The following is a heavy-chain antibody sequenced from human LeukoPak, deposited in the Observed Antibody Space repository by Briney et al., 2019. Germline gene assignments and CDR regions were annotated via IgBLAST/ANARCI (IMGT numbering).Heavy chain of an antibody. CDR2: ISAYNGNT. D-gene: IGHD4-17*01. CDR1: VYTFTSYG. CDR3: ARDADYGDSYLNYYYSYYMDV. Sequence: ASVKVSCKASVYTFTSYGISWVRQAPGQGLEGMGWISAYNGNTNYPQKLQGRVTMTTDTSPSTAYMELRSMRSDVTAVYYCARDADYGDSYLNYYYSYYMDVWGKGTTVTVSS. J-gene: IGHJ6*03. V-gene: IGHV1-18*01.